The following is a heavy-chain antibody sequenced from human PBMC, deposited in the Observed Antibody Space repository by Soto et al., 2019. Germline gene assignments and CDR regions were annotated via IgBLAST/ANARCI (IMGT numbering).Heavy chain of an antibody. CDR3: AGGIAARSPFDY. CDR2: IYYSGST. D-gene: IGHD6-6*01. CDR1: GGSISSYY. J-gene: IGHJ4*02. Sequence: SETLSLTCTVSGGSISSYYWSWIRQPPGKGLEWIGYIYYSGSTNYNPSLKSRVTISVDTSKIQFSLKLSSVTAADTAVYYCAGGIAARSPFDYWGQGTLVTVSS. V-gene: IGHV4-59*08.